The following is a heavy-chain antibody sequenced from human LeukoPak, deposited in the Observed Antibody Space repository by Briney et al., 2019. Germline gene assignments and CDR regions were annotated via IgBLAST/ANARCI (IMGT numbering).Heavy chain of an antibody. J-gene: IGHJ3*02. CDR2: IYYSGST. D-gene: IGHD3-10*01. CDR3: ARQDYYGSGSYGTPDAFDI. CDR1: GGSISSGDYY. V-gene: IGHV4-30-4*08. Sequence: SQTLSLTCTVSGGSISSGDYYWSWIRQPPGKGLEWIGYIYYSGSTYYNPFLKSRVTISVDTSKNQFSLKLSSVTAADTAVYYCARQDYYGSGSYGTPDAFDIWGQGTMVTVSS.